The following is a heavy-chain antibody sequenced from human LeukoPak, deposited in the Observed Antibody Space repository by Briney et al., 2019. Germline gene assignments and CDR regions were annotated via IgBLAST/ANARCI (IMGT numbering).Heavy chain of an antibody. CDR2: IKSKTDGGTT. CDR3: TTGSRSRGTYYFDY. V-gene: IGHV3-15*01. CDR1: GFTFRNAC. Sequence: PGGSLRLSCRASGFTFRNACMSWVRQAPGKGLEWVGRIKSKTDGGTTDYAAPVKGRFTISRDDSKNTLYLQMNSLKTEDTAVYYCTTGSRSRGTYYFDYWGQGTLVTVSS. D-gene: IGHD3-16*01. J-gene: IGHJ4*02.